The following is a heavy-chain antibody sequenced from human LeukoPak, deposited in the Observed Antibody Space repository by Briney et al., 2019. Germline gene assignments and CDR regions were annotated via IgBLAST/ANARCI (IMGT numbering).Heavy chain of an antibody. Sequence: PGGSLRLSCAASGFTFSSYGMHWVRQAPGKGLEWVAVISYDGSNKYYADSVKGRFTISRDNSKNTLYLQMNSLRAEDTAVYYCAKARSRPVTTYYFDYWGQGTLVTASS. D-gene: IGHD4-17*01. J-gene: IGHJ4*02. CDR2: ISYDGSNK. CDR1: GFTFSSYG. V-gene: IGHV3-30*18. CDR3: AKARSRPVTTYYFDY.